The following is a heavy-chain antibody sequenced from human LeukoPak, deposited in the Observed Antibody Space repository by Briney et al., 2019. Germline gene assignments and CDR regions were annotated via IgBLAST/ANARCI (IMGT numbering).Heavy chain of an antibody. CDR2: ISESGGSI. V-gene: IGHV3-23*01. D-gene: IGHD1-26*01. Sequence: GGSLRLSCAASGFTFSSYAMSWVRQAPGKGLEWVSTISESGGSIYYADSVEGRFTISRDNSKNTLDLQMNSLRAEDTAVYYCAKGSGSYYGQFDYWGQGTLLTVSS. J-gene: IGHJ4*02. CDR3: AKGSGSYYGQFDY. CDR1: GFTFSSYA.